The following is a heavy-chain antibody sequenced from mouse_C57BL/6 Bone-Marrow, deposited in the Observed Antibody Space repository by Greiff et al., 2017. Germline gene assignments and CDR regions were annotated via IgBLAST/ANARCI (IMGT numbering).Heavy chain of an antibody. CDR3: ARDNSWFAY. D-gene: IGHD1-3*01. Sequence: LQQPGAELVKPGASVKLTCKASGYTFTSYWMHWVKQRPGQGLEWIGMIHPNSGSTNYNEKFKSKATLTVDKSSSTAYMQLSSLTSEDSAVYYCARDNSWFAYWGQGTLVTVSA. J-gene: IGHJ3*01. CDR1: GYTFTSYW. CDR2: IHPNSGST. V-gene: IGHV1-64*01.